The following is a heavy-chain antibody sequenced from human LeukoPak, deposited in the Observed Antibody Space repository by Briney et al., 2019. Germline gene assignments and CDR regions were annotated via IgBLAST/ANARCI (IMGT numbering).Heavy chain of an antibody. CDR1: GFTFSDYS. D-gene: IGHD1-26*01. CDR2: ISSSSSTI. CDR3: ARAVGADFDY. V-gene: IGHV3-48*04. Sequence: PGGSLRLSCAASGFTFSDYSMNWVRQAPGKGLEWVSDISSSSSTIYYADSVKGRFTISRDSAKNSLYLQMNSLRAEDTAVYYCARAVGADFDYWGQGTLVTVSS. J-gene: IGHJ4*02.